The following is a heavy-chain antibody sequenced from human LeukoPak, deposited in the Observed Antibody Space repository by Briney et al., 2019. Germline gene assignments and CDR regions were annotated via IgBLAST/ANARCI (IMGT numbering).Heavy chain of an antibody. D-gene: IGHD1-26*01. J-gene: IGHJ4*02. CDR3: ARAGLLQRGFDY. Sequence: ASVKVSCKASGYTFTSYYMHWVRQTPGQGLEWMGIINPSGGSTSYAQKFQGRVTMTRDTSTSTVYMELSSLRSEDTAVYYCARAGLLQRGFDYWGQGTLVTVSS. V-gene: IGHV1-46*01. CDR2: INPSGGST. CDR1: GYTFTSYY.